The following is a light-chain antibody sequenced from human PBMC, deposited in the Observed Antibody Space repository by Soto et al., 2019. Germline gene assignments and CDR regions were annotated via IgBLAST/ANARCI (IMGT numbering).Light chain of an antibody. Sequence: IVFRHSAETRSVSAGKRATLSCRSIQTVSINYLAWCQQRPCQSPRLLIYGASTSAAGIPDSFSGSGSGTALTLTITSLEPEHSEAYFCQQYTGPPPTFAQGTRLEIK. J-gene: IGKJ5*01. CDR3: QQYTGPPPT. CDR2: GAS. V-gene: IGKV3-20*01. CDR1: QTVSINY.